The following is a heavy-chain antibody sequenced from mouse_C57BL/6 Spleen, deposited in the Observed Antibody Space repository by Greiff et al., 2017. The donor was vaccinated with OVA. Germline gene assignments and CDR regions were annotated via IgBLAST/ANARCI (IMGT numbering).Heavy chain of an antibody. CDR3: ARAELLRYLWDMDV. V-gene: IGHV1-82*01. Sequence: QVQLKQSGPELVKPGASVKFSCKASGYAFSSSWMHWVKQRPGKGLEWIGRIYPGDGDTNYNGKFKGKATLTADKSSSTAYMQLSSLTSEDSAVYFCARAELLRYLWDMDVWGTGTTVTVSS. J-gene: IGHJ1*03. CDR1: GYAFSSSW. CDR2: IYPGDGDT. D-gene: IGHD1-1*01.